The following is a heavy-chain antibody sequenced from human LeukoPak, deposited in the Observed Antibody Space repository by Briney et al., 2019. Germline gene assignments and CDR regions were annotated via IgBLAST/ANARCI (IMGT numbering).Heavy chain of an antibody. V-gene: IGHV3-66*01. D-gene: IGHD3-22*01. CDR1: GFTVSSNY. CDR3: AKGPFFYYDASGYNYFDS. CDR2: IYSGGST. Sequence: GGSLRLSCAASGFTVSSNYMSWVRQAPGKGLKWFSVIYSGGSTYYADSVKGRFTISRDNSKDTLYLQMNSLRVEDTAIYYCAKGPFFYYDASGYNYFDSWGQGTLVTVSS. J-gene: IGHJ4*02.